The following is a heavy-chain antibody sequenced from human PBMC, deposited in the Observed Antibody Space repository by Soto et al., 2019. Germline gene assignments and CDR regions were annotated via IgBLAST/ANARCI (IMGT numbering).Heavy chain of an antibody. CDR2: ISWNSGSI. CDR1: GFTFDDYA. J-gene: IGHJ6*02. CDR3: AKDIGGYGGYAYYYGMDV. D-gene: IGHD5-12*01. Sequence: VQLVESGGGLVQPGRSLRLSCAASGFTFDDYAMHWVRQAPGKGLEWVSGISWNSGSIGYADSVKGRFTISRDNAKNSLYLQMNSLRAEDTALYYCAKDIGGYGGYAYYYGMDVWGQGTTVTVSS. V-gene: IGHV3-9*01.